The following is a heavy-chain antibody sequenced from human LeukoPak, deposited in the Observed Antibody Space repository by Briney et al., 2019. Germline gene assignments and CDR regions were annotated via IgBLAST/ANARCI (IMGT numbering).Heavy chain of an antibody. CDR1: GGTFSSYA. CDR3: ARDPQAVAGRWGDYYYYMDV. D-gene: IGHD6-19*01. V-gene: IGHV1-69*13. Sequence: SVKVSCKASGGTFSSYAISWVRQAPGQGLEWMGGIIPIFGTANYAQKFQGRVTITADESTSTAYMELSSLRSEDTAVYYCARDPQAVAGRWGDYYYYMDVWGKGTTVTVSS. CDR2: IIPIFGTA. J-gene: IGHJ6*03.